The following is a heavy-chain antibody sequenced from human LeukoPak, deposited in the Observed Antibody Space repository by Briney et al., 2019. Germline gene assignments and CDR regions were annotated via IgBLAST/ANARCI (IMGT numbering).Heavy chain of an antibody. CDR1: GFTFSTYA. Sequence: GGSLRLSCAASGFTFSTYAMSWVRQAPGKGLEWVSTISGSGGSTYYADSVKGRFTISRDNSKNTLYLQMNSLRAEDTAVYYCVKLRGATINAWYFDYWGQGTLVTVSS. V-gene: IGHV3-23*01. J-gene: IGHJ4*02. D-gene: IGHD5-12*01. CDR3: VKLRGATINAWYFDY. CDR2: ISGSGGST.